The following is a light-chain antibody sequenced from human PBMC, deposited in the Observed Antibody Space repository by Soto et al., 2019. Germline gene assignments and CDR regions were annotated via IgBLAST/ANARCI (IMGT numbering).Light chain of an antibody. Sequence: QSVLTQPPSVSGAPGQRVTISCTGSSSNIGAGYDVHWYQQLPGTAPKLLIYGNSNRPSGVPDRFSGSKSGTSASLAITGLQADDDADYYCQSYDSSPSGFYVFGTGTKLTVL. V-gene: IGLV1-40*01. CDR3: QSYDSSPSGFYV. J-gene: IGLJ1*01. CDR2: GNS. CDR1: SSNIGAGYD.